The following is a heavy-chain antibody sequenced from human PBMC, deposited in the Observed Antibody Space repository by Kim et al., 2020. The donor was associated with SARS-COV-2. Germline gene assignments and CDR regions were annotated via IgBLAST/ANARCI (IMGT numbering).Heavy chain of an antibody. J-gene: IGHJ4*02. CDR1: GFTFSSYG. Sequence: GGSLRLSCAASGFTFSSYGMHWVRQAPGKGLEWVAVIWYDGSNKYYADSVKGRFTISRDNSKNTLYLQMNSLRAEDMAVYYCARDEHSSGWYIDYWGQGTLVTVSS. D-gene: IGHD6-19*01. CDR2: IWYDGSNK. V-gene: IGHV3-33*08. CDR3: ARDEHSSGWYIDY.